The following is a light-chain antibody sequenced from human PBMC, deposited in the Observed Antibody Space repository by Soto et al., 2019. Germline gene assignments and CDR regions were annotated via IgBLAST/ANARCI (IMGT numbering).Light chain of an antibody. Sequence: EIVLTQXXGXXXXSXXXRXXLSXRASQSVSSSRLAWYRQKPGQAPRLLIYGASSRASGTPDRFSGSGSGTDFTLIISRLEPEDFAVYFCEQYGSTPPTFGQGTKVDIK. V-gene: IGKV3-20*01. CDR3: EQYGSTPPT. J-gene: IGKJ1*01. CDR2: GAS. CDR1: QSVSSSR.